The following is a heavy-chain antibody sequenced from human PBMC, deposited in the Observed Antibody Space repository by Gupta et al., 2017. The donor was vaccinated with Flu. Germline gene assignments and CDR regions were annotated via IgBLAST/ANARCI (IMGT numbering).Heavy chain of an antibody. CDR2: ISYDGSDK. Sequence: RSVRQAPGKGLGWVAVISYDGSDKYYGGSLKGRITISRDHSKNTLYLQKSRFGAEDRAVYDCARVGKRSVGATTASLDYWGQGTLVTVSS. D-gene: IGHD1-26*01. CDR3: ARVGKRSVGATTASLDY. J-gene: IGHJ4*02. V-gene: IGHV3-30*04.